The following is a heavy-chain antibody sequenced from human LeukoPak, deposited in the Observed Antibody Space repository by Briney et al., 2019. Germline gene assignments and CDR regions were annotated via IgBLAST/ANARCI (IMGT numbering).Heavy chain of an antibody. CDR3: TTPDISVSKWSLNY. J-gene: IGHJ4*02. CDR1: GFTFNNAW. V-gene: IGHV3-15*01. D-gene: IGHD3-22*01. CDR2: VKSETDGGTT. Sequence: SGGSLRLSCAASGFTFNNAWMSWVRQAPGKGLEWVGRVKSETDGGTTDYVAPVKGRFTISRDDSKNTLYLQMNSLKIEDTAVYYCTTPDISVSKWSLNYWGQGTLVTVSS.